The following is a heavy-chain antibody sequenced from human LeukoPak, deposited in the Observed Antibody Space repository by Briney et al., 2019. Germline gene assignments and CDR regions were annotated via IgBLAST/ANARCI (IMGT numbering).Heavy chain of an antibody. CDR1: GGSISSSSNY. V-gene: IGHV4-39*01. Sequence: SETLSLTCTVSGGSISSSSNYWGWIRQPPGKGLKWIGSIYYNRNTYYNPSLKSRVTISVDTSKNQFSLKLSSVTAADTAVYYCAARLSQWLVSYYFHYWGQGTLVTVSS. J-gene: IGHJ4*02. CDR3: AARLSQWLVSYYFHY. D-gene: IGHD6-19*01. CDR2: IYYNRNT.